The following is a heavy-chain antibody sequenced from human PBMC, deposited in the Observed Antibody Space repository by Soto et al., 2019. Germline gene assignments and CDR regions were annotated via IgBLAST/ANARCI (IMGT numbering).Heavy chain of an antibody. D-gene: IGHD2-21*02. V-gene: IGHV3-30-3*01. CDR3: ARDTGGGGWYLGRNWFDP. Sequence: QVQLVESGGGVVQPGRSLRLSCAASGFTFSSYAIHWFRPAPGKVLEWVAVISYDGSNKYYADSVKGRFTISRDNSKNTLYLQMNSLRGEDTAVYYCARDTGGGGWYLGRNWFDPWGQGPLVTVSS. CDR2: ISYDGSNK. J-gene: IGHJ5*02. CDR1: GFTFSSYA.